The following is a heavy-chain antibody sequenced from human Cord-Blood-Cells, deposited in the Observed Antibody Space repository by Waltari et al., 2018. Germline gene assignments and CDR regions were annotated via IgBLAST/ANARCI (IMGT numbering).Heavy chain of an antibody. D-gene: IGHD6-6*01. CDR1: GFTFSSYW. Sequence: EVQLVESGGGLVQPGGSLRLSCAASGFTFSSYWMHWVRQAPGKGLGGGSRINSDGRSTSYADSGKGRFTISRDNAKNTLYLQMNSLRAEDTAVYYCARSPKISSSRFDYWGQGTLVTVSS. V-gene: IGHV3-74*01. J-gene: IGHJ4*02. CDR2: INSDGRST. CDR3: ARSPKISSSRFDY.